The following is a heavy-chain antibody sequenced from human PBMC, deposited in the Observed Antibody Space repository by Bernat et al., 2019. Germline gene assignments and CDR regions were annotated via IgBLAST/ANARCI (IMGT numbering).Heavy chain of an antibody. CDR3: ARAPRIAVALYGNFDD. CDR1: GYTFTSYD. D-gene: IGHD6-13*01. Sequence: QVQLVQSGAEVKKPGASVKVSCKASGYTFTSYDINWVRQATGQGLEWMGWMNPNSGNTGYAQKFQGRVTMTRNTSISTAYMELSSLRSEDTAVYYCARAPRIAVALYGNFDDWGQGTLVTVSS. J-gene: IGHJ4*02. V-gene: IGHV1-8*01. CDR2: MNPNSGNT.